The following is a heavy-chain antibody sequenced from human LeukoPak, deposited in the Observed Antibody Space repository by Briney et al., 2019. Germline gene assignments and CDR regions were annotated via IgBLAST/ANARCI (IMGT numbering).Heavy chain of an antibody. Sequence: PGGSLRLSCAASGFTFRNYGMHWVRQAPGKGLEWVAIIYYDGSNKYYTDSVKGRFTISRDDSKNTLYLQMNSLRAEDTAVYYCARDRNMDYDFWSGYYIDYWGQGTLVTVSS. D-gene: IGHD3-3*01. V-gene: IGHV3-33*01. CDR3: ARDRNMDYDFWSGYYIDY. CDR2: IYYDGSNK. J-gene: IGHJ4*02. CDR1: GFTFRNYG.